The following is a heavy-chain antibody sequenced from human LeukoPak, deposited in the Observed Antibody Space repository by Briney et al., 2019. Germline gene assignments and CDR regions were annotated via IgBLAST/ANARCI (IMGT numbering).Heavy chain of an antibody. D-gene: IGHD5-12*01. V-gene: IGHV4-39*07. CDR1: GGSISSSSYY. J-gene: IGHJ3*02. CDR2: IYYTGST. CDR3: ARDLVVANIVVSAFDI. Sequence: SETLSLTCTVSGGSISSSSYYWGWIRQPPGKGLEWIGTIYYTGSTYYNPSLKSRVTISVDTSKNQFSLKLRSMTAADTAVYYCARDLVVANIVVSAFDIWGQGTMVTVSS.